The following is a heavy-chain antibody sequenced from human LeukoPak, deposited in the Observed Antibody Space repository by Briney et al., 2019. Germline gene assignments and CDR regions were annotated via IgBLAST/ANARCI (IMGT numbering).Heavy chain of an antibody. CDR2: IQNSGSRGST. V-gene: IGHV4-59*01. J-gene: IGHJ4*02. Sequence: SETLSLTCTVSGGSISSYYWSWIRQPPGKGLDWIGYIQNSGSRGSTNYNPSLKSRVTISVDTSKNQFSLKLSSVTAADTAVYYCARTAHRSGWNWGQGTLVTVSS. D-gene: IGHD6-19*01. CDR1: GGSISSYY. CDR3: ARTAHRSGWN.